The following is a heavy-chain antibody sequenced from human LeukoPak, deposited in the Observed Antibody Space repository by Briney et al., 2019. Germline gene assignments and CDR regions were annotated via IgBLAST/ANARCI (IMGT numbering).Heavy chain of an antibody. D-gene: IGHD4-17*01. CDR1: GGSISSSSYY. Sequence: PSEALSLTCTVSGGSISSSSYYWGWIRQPPGKGLEWIGSIYYSGSTYYNPSLKSRVTISVDTSKNQFSLKLSSVTAADTAVYYCARYATDDAFDIWGQGTTVTVSS. V-gene: IGHV4-39*01. CDR3: ARYATDDAFDI. CDR2: IYYSGST. J-gene: IGHJ3*02.